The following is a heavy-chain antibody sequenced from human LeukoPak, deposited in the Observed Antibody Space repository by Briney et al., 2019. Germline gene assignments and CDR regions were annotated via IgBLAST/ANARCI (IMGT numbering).Heavy chain of an antibody. D-gene: IGHD6-13*01. CDR1: GFTFSSYD. V-gene: IGHV3-21*01. CDR3: ARGAQNVAAADNWFDP. CDR2: ISTSSSYI. J-gene: IGHJ5*02. Sequence: PGGSLRLSCAGSGFTFSSYDMNWVRQAPGKGLEWVSSISTSSSYIYYADSVKGRFTISRDNARKSMFLQMSSLRAEDAALYYCARGAQNVAAADNWFDPWGQGTLVTVSS.